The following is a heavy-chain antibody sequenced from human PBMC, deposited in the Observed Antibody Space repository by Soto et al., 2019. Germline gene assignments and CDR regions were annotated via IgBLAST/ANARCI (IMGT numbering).Heavy chain of an antibody. CDR1: GGSFSGYY. CDR3: ARDRYDSSGYPNGWFDP. CDR2: INHSGST. J-gene: IGHJ5*02. D-gene: IGHD3-22*01. V-gene: IGHV4-34*01. Sequence: PSETLSLTCTVYGGSFSGYYWSWIRQPPGKGLEWIGEINHSGSTNYNPSLKSRVTISVDKSKNQFSLKLSSVTAADTAVYYCARDRYDSSGYPNGWFDPWGQGTLVTVSS.